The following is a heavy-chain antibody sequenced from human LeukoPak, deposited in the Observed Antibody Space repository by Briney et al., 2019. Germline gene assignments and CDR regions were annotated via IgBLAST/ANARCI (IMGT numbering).Heavy chain of an antibody. D-gene: IGHD2-15*01. CDR3: ARVRGGYYFDY. CDR1: GFTFSSSS. J-gene: IGHJ4*02. Sequence: GGSLRPSCAASGFTFSSSSMTWVRQAPGKGLEWVANIKQDGGDKFYVDSVKGRFTISRDNAKNSLFLQMNSLRAEDTAVYYCARVRGGYYFDYWGQGTLVTVSS. CDR2: IKQDGGDK. V-gene: IGHV3-7*05.